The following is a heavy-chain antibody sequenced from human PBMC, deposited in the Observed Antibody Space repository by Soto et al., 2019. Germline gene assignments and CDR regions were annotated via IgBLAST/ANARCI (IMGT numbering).Heavy chain of an antibody. J-gene: IGHJ4*02. Sequence: QVQLVQSGAEVKKPGSSVKVSCKTSGDTFSSYGINCVRLAPGQGLEWMGGIKPVFGSPVYARKFEGRLTMTADESTSTAYMQLSSLKSEDTAVYYCARAGGHCSSTSCVDFWGQGTLITVSS. CDR1: GDTFSSYG. D-gene: IGHD2-2*01. CDR3: ARAGGHCSSTSCVDF. V-gene: IGHV1-69*01. CDR2: IKPVFGSP.